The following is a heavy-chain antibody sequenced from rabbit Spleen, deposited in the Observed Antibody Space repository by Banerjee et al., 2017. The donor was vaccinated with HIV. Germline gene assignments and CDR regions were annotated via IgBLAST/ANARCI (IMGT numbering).Heavy chain of an antibody. J-gene: IGHJ4*01. CDR1: GFTISSSYW. Sequence: QEQLEESGGDLVKPEGSLTLTCTASGFTISSSYWICWVRQAPGKGLEWIACIYTGNRDYTYYASWAKGRFTISKASSTTVTLQMPSLTTADTATYFCAREIHYSWNGGNYVDSWGQGTLVTVS. D-gene: IGHD6-1*01. CDR3: AREIHYSWNGGNYVDS. CDR2: IYTGNRDYT. V-gene: IGHV1S45*01.